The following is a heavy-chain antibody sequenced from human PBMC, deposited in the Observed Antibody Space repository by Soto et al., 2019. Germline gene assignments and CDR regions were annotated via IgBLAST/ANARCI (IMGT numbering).Heavy chain of an antibody. CDR2: IYYSGST. D-gene: IGHD6-6*01. CDR3: ATSKRARDAFDI. Sequence: SETLSLTCTVSGGSISSYYWSWIRQPPGKGLEWIGYIYYSGSTNYNPSLKSRVTISVDTSKNQFSLKLSSVTAADTAVYYCATSKRARDAFDIWGQGTMVTVSS. V-gene: IGHV4-59*01. CDR1: GGSISSYY. J-gene: IGHJ3*02.